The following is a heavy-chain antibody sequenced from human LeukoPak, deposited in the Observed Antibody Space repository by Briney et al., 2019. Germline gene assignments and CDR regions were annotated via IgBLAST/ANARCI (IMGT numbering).Heavy chain of an antibody. V-gene: IGHV6-1*01. J-gene: IGHJ2*01. CDR1: GDSVSGNSAA. Sequence: SQTLSLTCAISGDSVSGNSAAWNWIRQSPSRGLEWLGRTYYRSKWYNDYAVSVKSRITINPDTSKNQFSLQLNSVTPEDTAVYYCARGGYSSSWPNWYFDLWGRGTLVTVSS. CDR3: ARGGYSSSWPNWYFDL. CDR2: TYYRSKWYN. D-gene: IGHD6-13*01.